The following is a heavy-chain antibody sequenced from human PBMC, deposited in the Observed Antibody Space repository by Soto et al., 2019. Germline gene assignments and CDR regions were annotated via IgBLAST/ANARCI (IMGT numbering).Heavy chain of an antibody. CDR2: ISCDGSNK. V-gene: IGHV3-30-3*01. CDR1: GFTFSSYA. D-gene: IGHD1-20*01. Sequence: QVQLVESGGGVVQPGRSLRLSCAASGFTFSSYAMHWVRQAPAKGLEWVGGISCDGSNKYYADSVKGRFTIPRDNSMHTLYLQMNSLRAEDTAVYYCARDREYNWTRSGYYGMDVWGQGTTVTVSS. J-gene: IGHJ6*02. CDR3: ARDREYNWTRSGYYGMDV.